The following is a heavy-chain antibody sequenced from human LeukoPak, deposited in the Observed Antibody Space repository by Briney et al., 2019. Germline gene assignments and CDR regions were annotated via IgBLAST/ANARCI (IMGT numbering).Heavy chain of an antibody. Sequence: PGGSLRLSCAASGFTFSSYGMHWLRQAPGKGLEWVAVIWYDGSNKYYADSVKGRFTISRDNSKNTLYLQMNSLRAEDTAVYYCARGGCGGYDMIDGMDVWGQGTTVTVSS. CDR2: IWYDGSNK. V-gene: IGHV3-33*01. D-gene: IGHD5-12*01. CDR3: ARGGCGGYDMIDGMDV. CDR1: GFTFSSYG. J-gene: IGHJ6*02.